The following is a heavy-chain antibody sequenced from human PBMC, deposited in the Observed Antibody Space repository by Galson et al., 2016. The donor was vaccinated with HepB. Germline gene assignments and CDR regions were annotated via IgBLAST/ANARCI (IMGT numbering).Heavy chain of an antibody. D-gene: IGHD2/OR15-2a*01. CDR2: TRNKVNSYTT. CDR1: GFRFSEHY. Sequence: SLRLSCAASGFRFSEHYMDWVRQAPGKGLEWVGRTRNKVNSYTTEYAASEKGRFTIPRDDTKNSLYLQMNSLKTEDTALYYCARPSGKYSGGFDIWGQGTMVTVSS. J-gene: IGHJ3*02. CDR3: ARPSGKYSGGFDI. V-gene: IGHV3-72*01.